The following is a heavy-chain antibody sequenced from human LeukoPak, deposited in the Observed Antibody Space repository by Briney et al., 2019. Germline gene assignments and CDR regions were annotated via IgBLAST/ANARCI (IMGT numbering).Heavy chain of an antibody. CDR1: GFTFSSYW. V-gene: IGHV3-74*01. D-gene: IGHD2-15*01. CDR2: INNDGSST. J-gene: IGHJ6*02. Sequence: PGGSLRLSCAASGFTFSSYWMHWVRHAPGKGLVWVSRINNDGSSTNYADSEKGRFTISRDNTKNTLYLQVNSLRAEDTAVYYCVRGGCSGGTCYVYYGIDVWGQGTSVTVSS. CDR3: VRGGCSGGTCYVYYGIDV.